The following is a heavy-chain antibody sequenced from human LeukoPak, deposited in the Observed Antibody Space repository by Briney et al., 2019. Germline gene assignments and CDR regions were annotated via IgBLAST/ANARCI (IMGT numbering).Heavy chain of an antibody. V-gene: IGHV1-69*01. J-gene: IGHJ3*02. CDR1: RDTFTRCA. D-gene: IGHD3-10*01. Sequence: SVKVSCKASRDTFTRCAFSWVRQAPGQGLQWMGGIIPIDGTANFGQKFQGRVTITADESTSTAYMELSSLRSEDTVIYYCARDPGAPVRAFDIWGQGTMVTVSS. CDR3: ARDPGAPVRAFDI. CDR2: IIPIDGTA.